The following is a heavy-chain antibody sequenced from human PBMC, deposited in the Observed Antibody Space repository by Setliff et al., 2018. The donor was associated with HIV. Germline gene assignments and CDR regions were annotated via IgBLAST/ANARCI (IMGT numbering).Heavy chain of an antibody. J-gene: IGHJ4*02. D-gene: IGHD3-22*01. CDR2: IVVGSGNT. CDR1: RFTFTSAA. CDR3: AVDLGDYYYDTTDYYYGGGLGY. V-gene: IGHV1-58*01. Sequence: SVKVSCKASRFTFTSAAVQWVRQARGQRPEWIGWIVVGSGNTKYAQRFQERVTITRDMSTRTAYMELSSLRYEDTAVYYCAVDLGDYYYDTTDYYYGGGLGYWGQGTLVTVSS.